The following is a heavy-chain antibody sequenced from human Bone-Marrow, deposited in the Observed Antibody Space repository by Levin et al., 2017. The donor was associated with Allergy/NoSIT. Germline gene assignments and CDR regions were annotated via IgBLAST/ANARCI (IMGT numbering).Heavy chain of an antibody. CDR2: IYPVNGDT. J-gene: IGHJ4*02. Sequence: ASVKVSCKASGYSFTDYAIHWVRQAPGQRFEWMGWIYPVNGDTKYSQKFQGRVTITTDTSAKTAYMEVSRLTSEDTALYYCATDSSGWCPGGYWRQGTLVTVS. D-gene: IGHD6-19*01. V-gene: IGHV1-3*01. CDR1: GYSFTDYA. CDR3: ATDSSGWCPGGY.